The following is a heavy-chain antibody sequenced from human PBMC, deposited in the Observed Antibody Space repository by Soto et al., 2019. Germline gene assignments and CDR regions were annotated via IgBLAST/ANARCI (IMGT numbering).Heavy chain of an antibody. CDR1: GYTFTSYY. CDR2: INPSGGST. V-gene: IGHV1-46*01. D-gene: IGHD5-18*01. J-gene: IGHJ4*02. Sequence: ASVKVSCKASGYTFTSYYMHWVRQAPGQGLEWMGIINPSGGSTSYAQKFQGRVTMTRDTSTSTVYMELSSLRSEDTAVYYCARDQFPEYSYGQFDSWGLGTLVTV. CDR3: ARDQFPEYSYGQFDS.